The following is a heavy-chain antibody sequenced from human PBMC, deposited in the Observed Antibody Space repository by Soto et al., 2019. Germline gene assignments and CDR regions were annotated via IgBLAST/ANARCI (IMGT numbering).Heavy chain of an antibody. J-gene: IGHJ4*02. CDR2: VHYSGRT. CDR3: AKLGGGSHSYFDY. D-gene: IGHD1-26*01. CDR1: GGSISSYY. V-gene: IGHV4-59*01. Sequence: SETLSLTYSVSGGSISSYYWGWIRQPPGKGLEWIGYVHYSGRTSSNPSLKSRVTISVDTSRKQFSLKLFSVTAADTAVYFCAKLGGGSHSYFDYWGQGTLVTVSS.